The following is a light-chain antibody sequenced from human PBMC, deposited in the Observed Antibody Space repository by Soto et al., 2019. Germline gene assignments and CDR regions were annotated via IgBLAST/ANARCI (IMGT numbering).Light chain of an antibody. Sequence: IVMTQSPATLSVSPGEGATLPCRASQSVRTNLAWYQQKPGQAPRLLIYGASTRATGIPARFSGSGSETEFTLSISSLQSEDFAVYYCQQYNNWPRTFGQGTKVEI. CDR1: QSVRTN. J-gene: IGKJ1*01. CDR2: GAS. CDR3: QQYNNWPRT. V-gene: IGKV3-15*01.